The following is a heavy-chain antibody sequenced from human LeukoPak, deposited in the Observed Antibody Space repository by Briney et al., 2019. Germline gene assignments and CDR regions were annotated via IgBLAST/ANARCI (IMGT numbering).Heavy chain of an antibody. CDR2: INHSGST. Sequence: SETLSLTCAVYGGSFSGYYWSWIRQPPGKGLEWIGEINHSGSTNYNPSLKSRVTISVDTSKNQFSLKLNSVTAADTAVYYWARGLEGAAAGVYFDYWGQGTLVIVSS. V-gene: IGHV4-34*01. D-gene: IGHD6-13*01. J-gene: IGHJ4*02. CDR3: ARGLEGAAAGVYFDY. CDR1: GGSFSGYY.